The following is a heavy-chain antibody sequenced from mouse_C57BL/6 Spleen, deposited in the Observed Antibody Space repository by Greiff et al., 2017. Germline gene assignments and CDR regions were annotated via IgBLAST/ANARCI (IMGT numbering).Heavy chain of an antibody. CDR2: IDPSDSYT. D-gene: IGHD2-4*01. CDR1: GYTFTSYW. J-gene: IGHJ3*01. V-gene: IGHV1-69*01. Sequence: LQPGAELVMPGASVKLSCKASGYTFTSYWMHWVKQRPGQGLEWIGEIDPSDSYTNYNQKFKGKSTLTVDKSSSTAYMQLSSLTSEDSAVYYCARHDYDGFAYWGQGTLVTVSA. CDR3: ARHDYDGFAY.